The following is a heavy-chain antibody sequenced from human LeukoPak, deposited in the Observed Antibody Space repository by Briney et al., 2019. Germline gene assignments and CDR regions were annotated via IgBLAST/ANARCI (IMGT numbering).Heavy chain of an antibody. J-gene: IGHJ5*02. V-gene: IGHV4-59*01. D-gene: IGHD2-2*01. CDR3: ARGGASSNWFDP. CDR2: IYYRGSN. Sequence: PSETLSLTCTVSGDSISSYYWSWIRQPPGKGLEWIGYIYYRGSNNYNPSLKSRVTISADTSKNQFSLNLRSVTAADTAVYYCARGGASSNWFDPWGQGILVTVSA. CDR1: GDSISSYY.